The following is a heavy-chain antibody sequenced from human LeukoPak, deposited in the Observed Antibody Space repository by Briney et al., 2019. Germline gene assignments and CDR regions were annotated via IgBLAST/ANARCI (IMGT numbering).Heavy chain of an antibody. D-gene: IGHD6-13*01. Sequence: KPGESLKISCKGSGYSFTSYWIAWVRQMPGKGLEWMGIIYPGDSDTRYSPSFQGQVTFSADKSIGTAYLQWSSLKASDTAMYYYTRPGYSGRAAYGLDVWGQGTTVTVSS. CDR3: TRPGYSGRAAYGLDV. CDR1: GYSFTSYW. CDR2: IYPGDSDT. J-gene: IGHJ6*02. V-gene: IGHV5-51*01.